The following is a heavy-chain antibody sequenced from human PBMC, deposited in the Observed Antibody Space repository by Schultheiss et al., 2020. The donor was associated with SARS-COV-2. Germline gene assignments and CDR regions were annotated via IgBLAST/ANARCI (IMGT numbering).Heavy chain of an antibody. V-gene: IGHV4-59*01. D-gene: IGHD1-7*01. CDR1: GDSISNYY. Sequence: SETLSLTCTVSGDSISNYYWSWIRQSPGKRLEWIGSIYRGSANNNPSLKSRVTISMDLSKNQFSLNLKSVTAADTAVYYCARIATWPNFDPWGQGTLVTVSS. CDR2: IYRGSA. CDR3: ARIATWPNFDP. J-gene: IGHJ5*02.